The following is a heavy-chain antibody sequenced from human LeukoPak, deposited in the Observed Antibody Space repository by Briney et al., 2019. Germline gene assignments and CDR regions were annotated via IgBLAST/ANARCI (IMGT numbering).Heavy chain of an antibody. CDR1: GASISSGGYY. V-gene: IGHV4-31*03. J-gene: IGHJ4*02. Sequence: SETLSLTCTVSGASISSGGYYWSWIRQHAGTGLEWIGYIYYSGSSYYNPSLKSRATISQDTSKNQFSLKLSSVTAADTAVYYCARAGGFFSPFGYWGQGTLVTVSS. D-gene: IGHD3-3*01. CDR3: ARAGGFFSPFGY. CDR2: IYYSGSS.